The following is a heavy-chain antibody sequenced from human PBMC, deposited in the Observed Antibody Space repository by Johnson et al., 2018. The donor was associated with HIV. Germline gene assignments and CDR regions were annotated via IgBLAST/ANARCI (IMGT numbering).Heavy chain of an antibody. Sequence: LVESGGGVVRPGGSLRLSCAASGFTFDDYGMNWVRQGPGKGLEWVSGINWNGGSTGYADSVKGRFTISRDNAKNSLYLQMNSLRAEDTALYYCARSVGYYDSSGYYYVDAFDIWGQGTMVTVSS. D-gene: IGHD3-22*01. V-gene: IGHV3-20*04. CDR3: ARSVGYYDSSGYYYVDAFDI. CDR2: INWNGGST. J-gene: IGHJ3*02. CDR1: GFTFDDYG.